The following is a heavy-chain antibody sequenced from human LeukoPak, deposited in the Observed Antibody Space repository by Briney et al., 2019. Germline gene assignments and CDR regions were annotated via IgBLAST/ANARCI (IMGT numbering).Heavy chain of an antibody. D-gene: IGHD3-10*01. Sequence: GGSLRLSCAASGFTFSSYTMSWVRQAPGKGLEWVSAISGSGGSTYYADSVKGRFTISRDNSKNTVSLQMSSLRAEDTALYYCAKGSGNGYGSGPFDYWGQGTLVTVSS. V-gene: IGHV3-23*01. CDR2: ISGSGGST. J-gene: IGHJ4*02. CDR1: GFTFSSYT. CDR3: AKGSGNGYGSGPFDY.